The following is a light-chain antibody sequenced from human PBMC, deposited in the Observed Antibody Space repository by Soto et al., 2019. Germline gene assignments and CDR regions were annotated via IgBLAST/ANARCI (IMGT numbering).Light chain of an antibody. Sequence: QSVLTQPPSASGTPGQRVTISCSGSGSNIGSNYVYWYQQLPGTAPKLLIHSNNQRPSGGPDRFSGSKSGTTASLAISGLRSEDEADYHCAAWDDSLSGSYVVFGGGTQLTVL. J-gene: IGLJ2*01. CDR1: GSNIGSNY. CDR2: SNN. V-gene: IGLV1-47*02. CDR3: AAWDDSLSGSYVV.